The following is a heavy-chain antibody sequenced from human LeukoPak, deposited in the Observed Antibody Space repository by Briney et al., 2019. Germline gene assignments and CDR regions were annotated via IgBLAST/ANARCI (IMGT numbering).Heavy chain of an antibody. J-gene: IGHJ6*02. D-gene: IGHD5-18*01. CDR3: ARHLINSYGSHYYYYYGMDV. CDR1: GYXFTSYW. CDR2: IYPGDSDT. Sequence: GESLKISCKGSGYXFTSYWICWVRQMPGKGLEWMGIIYPGDSDTRYSPSFQGQVTISADKSISTAYLQWSSLKASDTAMYYCARHLINSYGSHYYYYYGMDVWGQGTTVTVSS. V-gene: IGHV5-51*01.